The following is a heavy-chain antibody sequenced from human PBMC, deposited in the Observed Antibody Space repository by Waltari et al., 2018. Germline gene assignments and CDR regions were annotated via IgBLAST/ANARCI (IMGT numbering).Heavy chain of an antibody. J-gene: IGHJ4*02. CDR3: VTGLTTVTAKDYFDH. Sequence: EVQLVESGGGSVQPGGSLGLSCAASGMTLGSYWMNWVRQAPGKGLEWVANIKQDGSEKNYVDSVEGRFSISRDNAQNSLYLQMNSLRAEDTAIYYCVTGLTTVTAKDYFDHWGQGALVTVSS. D-gene: IGHD4-17*01. V-gene: IGHV3-7*01. CDR2: IKQDGSEK. CDR1: GMTLGSYW.